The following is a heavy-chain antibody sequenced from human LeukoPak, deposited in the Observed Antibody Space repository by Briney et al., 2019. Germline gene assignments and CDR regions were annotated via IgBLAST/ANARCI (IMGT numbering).Heavy chain of an antibody. CDR1: GYTFTSYG. D-gene: IGHD5-24*01. CDR3: ARSPKAATRRRDFDY. V-gene: IGHV1-18*01. J-gene: IGHJ4*02. CDR2: ISAYNGNT. Sequence: GASVKVSCKASGYTFTSYGISWVRQAPGQGLEWMGWISAYNGNTNYAQKLQGRVTMTTDTSTSTAYMELRSLRSDDTAVYYCARSPKAATRRRDFDYWGQGTLVTVSS.